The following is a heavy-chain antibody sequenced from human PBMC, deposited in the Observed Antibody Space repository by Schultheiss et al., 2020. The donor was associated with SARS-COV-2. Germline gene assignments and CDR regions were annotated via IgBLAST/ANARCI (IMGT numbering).Heavy chain of an antibody. CDR3: ARGEGVYYPFDY. V-gene: IGHV3-23*01. J-gene: IGHJ4*02. CDR1: GFSFSTYA. CDR2: ISGSGGST. D-gene: IGHD3-10*01. Sequence: GGSLRLSCAASGFSFSTYAMYWVRQASGKGLEWVSAISGSGGSTYYADSVKGRFTISRDNSKNTLYLQMNSLRAEDTAVYYCARGEGVYYPFDYWGQGTLVTVSS.